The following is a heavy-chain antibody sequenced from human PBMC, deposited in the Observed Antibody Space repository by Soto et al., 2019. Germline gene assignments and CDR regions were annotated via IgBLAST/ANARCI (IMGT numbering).Heavy chain of an antibody. V-gene: IGHV1-69*13. J-gene: IGHJ6*02. CDR1: GGTFSSYA. CDR2: IIPIFGTA. D-gene: IGHD3-3*01. CDR3: ARGYDFSPPYGMDV. Sequence: GASVKVSCKASGGTFSSYAISWVRQAHGQGLEWMGGIIPIFGTASYAQKFQGRVTITADESTSTAYMELSSLRSEDTAVYYCARGYDFSPPYGMDVWGQGTTVTVSS.